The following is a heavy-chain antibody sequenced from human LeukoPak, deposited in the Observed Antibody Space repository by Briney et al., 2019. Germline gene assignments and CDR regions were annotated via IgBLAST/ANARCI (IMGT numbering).Heavy chain of an antibody. CDR2: IYYSGST. CDR1: GGSISIGLKY. CDR3: ARVTRWAGLDF. J-gene: IGHJ4*02. D-gene: IGHD2-21*02. V-gene: IGHV4-30-4*01. Sequence: SQTLSLTCNLSGGSISIGLKYYSWIRQPPGKGLEWIGYIYYSGSTYYNPSLKSRLTISVDTSENQFSLHLTSVTAADTAVYFCARVTRWAGLDFWGEGTLVTVSS.